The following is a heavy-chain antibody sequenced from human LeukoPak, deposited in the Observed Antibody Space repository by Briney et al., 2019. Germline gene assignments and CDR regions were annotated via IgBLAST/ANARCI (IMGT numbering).Heavy chain of an antibody. D-gene: IGHD4-17*01. V-gene: IGHV3-21*01. CDR1: GFTFSSYS. Sequence: GGSLRLSCAASGFTFSSYSMNWVRQAPGKGLEWVSSISSSSSYIYYADSVKGRFTISRDNAKNSLYLQMNSLRAEDTAVYYCAREHYGDYVLYYYYGMDVWGQGTTVTVSS. J-gene: IGHJ6*02. CDR2: ISSSSSYI. CDR3: AREHYGDYVLYYYYGMDV.